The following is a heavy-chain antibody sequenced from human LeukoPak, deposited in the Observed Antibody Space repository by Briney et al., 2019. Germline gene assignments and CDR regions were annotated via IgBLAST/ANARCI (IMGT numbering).Heavy chain of an antibody. CDR1: GYTFTSYA. CDR2: SNAGNGNT. CDR3: PQYYDFWSGYYKGDY. J-gene: IGHJ4*02. Sequence: ASVTVSCKASGYTFTSYAMHWVRQAPGQRVEWMGWSNAGNGNTKYSQEFQGRVTITRDTSASTAYMELSSLRSEDMAVYYWPQYYDFWSGYYKGDYWGQGTLVTVSS. V-gene: IGHV1-3*02. D-gene: IGHD3-3*01.